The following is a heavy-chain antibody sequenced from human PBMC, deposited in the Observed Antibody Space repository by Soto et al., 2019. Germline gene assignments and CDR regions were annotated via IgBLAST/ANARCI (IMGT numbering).Heavy chain of an antibody. CDR1: GFMFGSYA. Sequence: EVQLLESGGGLVQPGGSLRLSCAASGFMFGSYAMSWVRQAPGKGLEWVSGISGSGTDTYYADAVKGRVTISRDNAKNTLYLQMNGLRAEDTAIYYCAKDLLSSYYYGMDAWGQGPTVTVSS. CDR2: ISGSGTDT. CDR3: AKDLLSSYYYGMDA. D-gene: IGHD3-10*01. V-gene: IGHV3-23*01. J-gene: IGHJ6*02.